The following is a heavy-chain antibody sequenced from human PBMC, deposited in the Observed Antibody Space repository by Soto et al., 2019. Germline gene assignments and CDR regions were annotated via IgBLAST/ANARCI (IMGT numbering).Heavy chain of an antibody. CDR1: GGTFSSYA. Sequence: SVKVSCKASGGTFSSYAISWVRQAPGQGLEWMGGIIPIFGTANYAQKFQGRVTITADKSTSTAYMELSSLRSEDTAVYYCARGGYSPDYYYYYGMDVWGQGTTVTVSS. J-gene: IGHJ6*02. D-gene: IGHD2-15*01. CDR3: ARGGYSPDYYYYYGMDV. V-gene: IGHV1-69*06. CDR2: IIPIFGTA.